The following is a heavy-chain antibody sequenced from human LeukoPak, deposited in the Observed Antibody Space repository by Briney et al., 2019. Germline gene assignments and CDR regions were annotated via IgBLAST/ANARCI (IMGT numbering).Heavy chain of an antibody. Sequence: ASVKVSCKACGGTFSSYAISWVRQAPGQRLEWMGRIIPILGIANYAQKFQGRVTITADKSTSTAYMELSSLRSEDTAVYYCARRQRGSYRYWGQGTLVTVSS. CDR1: GGTFSSYA. D-gene: IGHD1-26*01. CDR2: IIPILGIA. J-gene: IGHJ4*02. CDR3: ARRQRGSYRY. V-gene: IGHV1-69*04.